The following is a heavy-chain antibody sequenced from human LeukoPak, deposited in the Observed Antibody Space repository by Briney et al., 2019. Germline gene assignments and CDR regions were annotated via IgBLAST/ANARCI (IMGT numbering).Heavy chain of an antibody. D-gene: IGHD3-9*01. J-gene: IGHJ6*02. V-gene: IGHV4-59*08. CDR2: IYYSGST. CDR3: ARILTGYGSSYYYYGMDV. Sequence: SETLSPTCTVSGGSISSYYWSWIRQPPGKGLEWIGYIYYSGSTNYNPSLKSRVTISVDTSKNQFSLKLSSVTAADTAVYYCARILTGYGSSYYYYGMDVWGQGTTVTVSS. CDR1: GGSISSYY.